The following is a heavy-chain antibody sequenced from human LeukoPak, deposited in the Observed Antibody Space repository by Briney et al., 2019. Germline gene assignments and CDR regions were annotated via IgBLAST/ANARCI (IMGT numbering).Heavy chain of an antibody. Sequence: GGSLRLSCAASGFRFSTYWMSWVRQAPGKGLEWVSYISSSGSTIYYADSVKGRFTISRDNAKNSLYLQMNSLRAEDTAIYYCVRDRGTYRPIDYWGQGTLVTVSS. CDR2: ISSSGSTI. CDR1: GFRFSTYW. D-gene: IGHD1-26*01. CDR3: VRDRGTYRPIDY. J-gene: IGHJ4*02. V-gene: IGHV3-11*01.